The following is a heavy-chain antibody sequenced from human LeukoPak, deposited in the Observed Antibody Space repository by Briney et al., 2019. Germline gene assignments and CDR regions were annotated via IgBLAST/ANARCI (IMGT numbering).Heavy chain of an antibody. CDR1: GGSFSGYY. V-gene: IGHV4-34*01. D-gene: IGHD5-18*01. J-gene: IGHJ4*02. CDR2: INHSGST. CDR3: ARGPWIQLWFYDY. Sequence: SETLSLTCAVYGGSFSGYYWSWIRQPPGKGPEWIGEINHSGSTNYNPSLKSRVTISVDTSKNQFSLKLSSVTAADTAVYYCARGPWIQLWFYDYWGQGTLVTVSS.